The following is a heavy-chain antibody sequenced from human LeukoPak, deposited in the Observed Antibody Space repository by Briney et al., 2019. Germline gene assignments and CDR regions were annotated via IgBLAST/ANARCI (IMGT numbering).Heavy chain of an antibody. CDR2: IYYSGST. CDR3: ARAYYYDSSGHWPYYFDY. V-gene: IGHV4-39*01. CDR1: GGSISSSSYY. J-gene: IGHJ4*02. Sequence: SETLSLTCTVSGGSISSSSYYWGWIRQPPGRGLEWIGSIYYSGSTYYNPSLKSRVTISVDTSKSQFSLKLSSVTAADTAVYYCARAYYYDSSGHWPYYFDYWGQGTLVTVSS. D-gene: IGHD3-22*01.